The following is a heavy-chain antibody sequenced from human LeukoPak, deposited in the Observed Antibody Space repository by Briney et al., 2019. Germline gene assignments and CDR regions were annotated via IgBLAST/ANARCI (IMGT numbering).Heavy chain of an antibody. D-gene: IGHD6-6*01. V-gene: IGHV4-59*08. CDR1: GGSISSYY. CDR2: IYYSGST. Sequence: PSETLSLTCTVSGGSISSYYWSWIRQPPGKGLEWIGYIYYSGSTNYNPSLKSRVTISVDTSKNQFSLKLSSVTAADTAVYYCARRAEYSSSLDWGQGTLVTVSS. CDR3: ARRAEYSSSLD. J-gene: IGHJ4*02.